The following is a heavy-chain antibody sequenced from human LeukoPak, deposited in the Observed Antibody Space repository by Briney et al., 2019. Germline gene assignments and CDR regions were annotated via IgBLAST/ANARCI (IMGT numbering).Heavy chain of an antibody. CDR2: IYPGDSDT. D-gene: IGHD5-18*01. J-gene: IGHJ4*02. V-gene: IGHV5-51*01. CDR1: GYSFSTYW. CDR3: ARPRTYSHEQFYFDY. Sequence: GESLKISCKGSGYSFSTYWIGWVRQMPGKCLEWMGIIYPGDSDTRYSPSFQGQVTISVDKSIRTAYLQWGSLKASDTAMYYCARPRTYSHEQFYFDYWGQGTPVTVSS.